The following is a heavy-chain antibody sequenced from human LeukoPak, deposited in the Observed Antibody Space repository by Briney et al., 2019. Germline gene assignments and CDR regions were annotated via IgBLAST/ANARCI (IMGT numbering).Heavy chain of an antibody. CDR1: GFTFDDYG. CDR2: INWNGGST. V-gene: IGHV3-20*04. Sequence: TGGSLRLSCAASGFTFDDYGMSWVRQAPGKGLEWVSGINWNGGSTGYADSVKGRFTIPRDNAKNSLYLQMNSLRAEDTALYYCARDRNGNHRPYYFGCWGQGTLVTVAS. D-gene: IGHD4-23*01. CDR3: ARDRNGNHRPYYFGC. J-gene: IGHJ4*02.